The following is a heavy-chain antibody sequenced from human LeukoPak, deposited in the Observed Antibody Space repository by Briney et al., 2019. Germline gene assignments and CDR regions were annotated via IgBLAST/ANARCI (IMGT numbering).Heavy chain of an antibody. CDR3: AALGGRWLQLPFDY. J-gene: IGHJ4*02. CDR1: GFTFSSYA. Sequence: GGSLRLSCAASGFTFSSYAMRWVRQAPGKGLEWVAVISYDGSNKYYADSVKGRFTISRDNSKNTLYLQMNSLRAEDTAVYYCAALGGRWLQLPFDYWGQGTLVTVSS. V-gene: IGHV3-30*04. D-gene: IGHD5-24*01. CDR2: ISYDGSNK.